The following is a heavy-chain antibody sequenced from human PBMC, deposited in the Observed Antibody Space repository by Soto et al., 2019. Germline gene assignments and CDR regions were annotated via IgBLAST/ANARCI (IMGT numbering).Heavy chain of an antibody. J-gene: IGHJ4*02. CDR3: ARDLGGWPDY. V-gene: IGHV4-59*01. D-gene: IGHD2-15*01. CDR2: IYYSGST. Sequence: SELLSLSWTVAGGSISSYYWSWIRQPPGKGLEWIGYIYYSGSTNYNPSLKSRVTISVDTSKNQFSLKLRSVTAADTAVYYCARDLGGWPDYWGQGTLVTVSS. CDR1: GGSISSYY.